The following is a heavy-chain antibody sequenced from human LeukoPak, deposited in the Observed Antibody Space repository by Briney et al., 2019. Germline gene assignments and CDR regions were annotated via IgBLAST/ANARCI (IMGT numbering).Heavy chain of an antibody. CDR3: ASHDYGDYGTFKY. V-gene: IGHV5-51*01. Sequence: GESLKISCQGSGYSFTTYWIGWVRQMPGKGLEWMGHIDPGDSDARYSPSFQGHVTISADKSISTAYLQWSSLKASDTAMYYCASHDYGDYGTFKYWGQGTLVTVSS. J-gene: IGHJ4*02. CDR2: IDPGDSDA. D-gene: IGHD4-17*01. CDR1: GYSFTTYW.